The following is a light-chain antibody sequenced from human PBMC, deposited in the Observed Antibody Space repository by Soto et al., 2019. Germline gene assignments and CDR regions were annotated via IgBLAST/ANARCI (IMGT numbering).Light chain of an antibody. Sequence: QSVLTQSPSASASLGASVKLTCTLSSGHSSYAIAWHQKQPGKRPRYLMDLNNDGSHTKGDGIPDRFSGSSSGAERYLIISSLQSEDEADYYCQTWGTGFQFFGGGTKLTVL. V-gene: IGLV4-69*01. CDR2: LNNDGSH. CDR1: SGHSSYA. J-gene: IGLJ2*01. CDR3: QTWGTGFQF.